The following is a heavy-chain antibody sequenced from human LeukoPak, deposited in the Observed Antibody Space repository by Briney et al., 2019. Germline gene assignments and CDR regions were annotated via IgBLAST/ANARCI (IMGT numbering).Heavy chain of an antibody. J-gene: IGHJ4*02. CDR1: GFTFSSYA. CDR3: AKYGSGSYYQDYFDY. V-gene: IGHV3-23*01. CDR2: ISGSGGST. Sequence: GGSLRLSCEASGFTFSSYAMSWVRQAPGKGLEWVSAISGSGGSTYYADSVKGRFTISRDNSKNTLYLQMNSLRAEDTAVYYCAKYGSGSYYQDYFDYWGQGTLVTVSS. D-gene: IGHD3-10*01.